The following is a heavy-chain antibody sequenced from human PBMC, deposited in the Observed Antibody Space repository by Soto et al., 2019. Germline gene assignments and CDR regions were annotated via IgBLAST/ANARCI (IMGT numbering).Heavy chain of an antibody. CDR1: SSSISSRVYY. D-gene: IGHD3-3*01. Sequence: QLQLHESGPGLVKPSETLSLTCTVSSSSISSRVYYWGWIRQPPGKGLEWIGSIYYSGNTYYNSSLKSRVITSVTTSENQWSLNLSSVTAADTAVYYCARSIELRNFVYWGQGTLVTVSS. J-gene: IGHJ4*02. V-gene: IGHV4-39*01. CDR3: ARSIELRNFVY. CDR2: IYYSGNT.